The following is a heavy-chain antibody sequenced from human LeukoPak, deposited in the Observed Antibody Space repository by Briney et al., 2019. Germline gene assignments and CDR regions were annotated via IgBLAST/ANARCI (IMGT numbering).Heavy chain of an antibody. Sequence: GGSLRLSCAASGFTFSNYWMPWVRQAPGKGLEWVSRINERATIISYADSVKGRFALSRENARNTLYLQMNSLTAEDTAVYYCVRDLILVWTPGDDFDYWGQGTLVTVSS. CDR1: GFTFSNYW. CDR2: INERATII. D-gene: IGHD3-16*01. V-gene: IGHV3-74*01. CDR3: VRDLILVWTPGDDFDY. J-gene: IGHJ4*02.